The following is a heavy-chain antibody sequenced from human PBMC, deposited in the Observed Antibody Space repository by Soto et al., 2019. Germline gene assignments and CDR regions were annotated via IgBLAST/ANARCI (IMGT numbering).Heavy chain of an antibody. CDR2: INAYNGNT. CDR1: GYTFTSYG. CDR3: AREGLLEFDQPFDY. D-gene: IGHD3-10*01. Sequence: EASVKVSCKASGYTFTSYGISWVRQAPGQGLEWMGWINAYNGNTNYAQKFQGRVTITRDTSASTAYMELSSLRSEDTAVYYCAREGLLEFDQPFDYWGQGTLVTVSS. J-gene: IGHJ4*02. V-gene: IGHV1-18*01.